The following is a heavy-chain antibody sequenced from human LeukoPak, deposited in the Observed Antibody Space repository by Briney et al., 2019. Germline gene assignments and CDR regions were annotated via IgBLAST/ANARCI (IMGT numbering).Heavy chain of an antibody. Sequence: ASVKVSCKASGYTFTNYDINWVRQATGQGLEWMGWMNPNNNNTGYAQKFQGRVTMTRNTSISTAYMELSSLRSEDTAVYYCARYPRSNYNFDFWGQGTLVTVSS. V-gene: IGHV1-8*01. J-gene: IGHJ4*02. CDR3: ARYPRSNYNFDF. CDR2: MNPNNNNT. CDR1: GYTFTNYD. D-gene: IGHD5-24*01.